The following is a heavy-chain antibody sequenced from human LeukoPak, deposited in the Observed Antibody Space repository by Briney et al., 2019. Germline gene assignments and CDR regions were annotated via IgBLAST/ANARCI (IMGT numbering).Heavy chain of an antibody. CDR2: IYTSGST. CDR1: GGSISSGSYC. V-gene: IGHV4-61*02. D-gene: IGHD3-10*01. CDR3: ARDRKDYGSGSRTYYYYYMDV. J-gene: IGHJ6*03. Sequence: PSETLSLTCTVSGGSISSGSYCWSWIRQPAGKGLEWIGRIYTSGSTNYNPSLKSRVTISVDTSKNQFSLKLSSVTAADTAVYYCARDRKDYGSGSRTYYYYYMDVWGKGTTVTIPS.